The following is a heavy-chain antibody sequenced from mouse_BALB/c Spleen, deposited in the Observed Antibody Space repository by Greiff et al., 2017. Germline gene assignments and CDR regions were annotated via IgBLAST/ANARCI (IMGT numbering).Heavy chain of an antibody. D-gene: IGHD3-3*01. CDR2: IDPANGNT. J-gene: IGHJ2*01. V-gene: IGHV14-3*02. CDR1: GFNIKDTY. Sequence: EVKVVESGAELVKPGASVKLSCTASGFNIKDTYMHWVKQRPEQGLEWIGRIDPANGNTKYDPKFQGKATITADTSSNTAYLQLSSLTSEDTAVYYCARGDLYFDYWGQGTTLTVSS. CDR3: ARGDLYFDY.